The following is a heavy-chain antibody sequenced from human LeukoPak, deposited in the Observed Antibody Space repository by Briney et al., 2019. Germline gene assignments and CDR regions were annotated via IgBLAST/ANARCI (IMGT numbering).Heavy chain of an antibody. Sequence: PGGSLRLSCAASGFTFSSYWMSWVRQAPGKGLEWVANIKQDGGEKYYVDSVKGRFTISRDNAKNSLYLQMNSLRAEDTAVYYCAREGRDYYGSGSYPDYWGQGTLVTVSS. CDR1: GFTFSSYW. CDR3: AREGRDYYGSGSYPDY. D-gene: IGHD3-10*01. V-gene: IGHV3-7*01. CDR2: IKQDGGEK. J-gene: IGHJ4*02.